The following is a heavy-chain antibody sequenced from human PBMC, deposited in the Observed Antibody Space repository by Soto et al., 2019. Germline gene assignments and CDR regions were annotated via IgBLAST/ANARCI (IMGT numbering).Heavy chain of an antibody. Sequence: PGGSLRLSCAASGFTFSSSGMHWVRQAPGKGLEWVAVISFHGSLIYYSDSVKGRFTISRANSKNTLYLQMSSLRAEDTAVYYCAKDSSTYYYGSASDSWGQGTLVTVSS. V-gene: IGHV3-30*18. CDR3: AKDSSTYYYGSASDS. D-gene: IGHD3-10*01. CDR1: GFTFSSSG. J-gene: IGHJ4*02. CDR2: ISFHGSLI.